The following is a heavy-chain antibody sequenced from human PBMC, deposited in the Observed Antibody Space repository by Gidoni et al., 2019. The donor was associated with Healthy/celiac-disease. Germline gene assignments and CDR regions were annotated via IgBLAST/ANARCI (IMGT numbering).Heavy chain of an antibody. V-gene: IGHV2-26*01. J-gene: IGHJ3*02. CDR3: ARFLGYCSGGSCYSGGPGPDAFDI. Sequence: QVTLKESSPVLVKPTETLTLTCTVSGFSLSNARMGVSWFCQPPGKDLEWLAHLFSNDEKSYSTSLKSMLTTSKDTSKSPLVLTMTNMDPVDTATYYCARFLGYCSGGSCYSGGPGPDAFDIWGQGTMVTVSS. CDR1: GFSLSNARMG. CDR2: LFSNDEK. D-gene: IGHD2-15*01.